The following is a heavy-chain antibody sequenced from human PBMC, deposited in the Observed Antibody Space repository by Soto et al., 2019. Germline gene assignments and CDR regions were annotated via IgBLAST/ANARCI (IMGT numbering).Heavy chain of an antibody. D-gene: IGHD3-22*01. V-gene: IGHV3-30-3*01. CDR3: ARTLLEYITMIAKDV. J-gene: IGHJ6*02. CDR1: GFTFSSYA. CDR2: ISYDGSNK. Sequence: PGGALRLSCAASGFTFSSYAMHWVRQAPGKGLEWVAVISYDGSNKYFADSVKGRFTISRDNSKNTLYLQMNSLRAEDTAVYYCARTLLEYITMIAKDVWGQGTKVTVSS.